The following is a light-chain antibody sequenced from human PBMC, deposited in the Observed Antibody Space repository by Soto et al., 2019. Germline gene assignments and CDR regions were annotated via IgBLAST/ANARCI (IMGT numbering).Light chain of an antibody. Sequence: EIVLTQPPATLSLSPGERATLSCRASQSVSSYLDWYQQKPGQAPRLLIYDASNRATGTPARFSGSGSGTDFTLTISSLEPEDFAVYYCQQRTNWPPWTFGQGTKVEIK. CDR2: DAS. J-gene: IGKJ1*01. V-gene: IGKV3-11*01. CDR1: QSVSSY. CDR3: QQRTNWPPWT.